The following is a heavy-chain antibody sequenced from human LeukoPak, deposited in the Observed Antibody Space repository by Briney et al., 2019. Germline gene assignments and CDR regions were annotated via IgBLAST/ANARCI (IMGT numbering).Heavy chain of an antibody. CDR3: AKVISGWYGYDF. CDR1: GFTFDDFA. CDR2: ISAYDDIT. J-gene: IGHJ4*02. D-gene: IGHD6-19*01. Sequence: GGSLRLSCAASGFTFDDFAMHWVRQAPGKGLEWVSLISAYDDITYYADSVRGRFTISRDNSKNSLYLQMNNLKIEDTAFYYCAKVISGWYGYDFWGQGTLVTVSS. V-gene: IGHV3-43*02.